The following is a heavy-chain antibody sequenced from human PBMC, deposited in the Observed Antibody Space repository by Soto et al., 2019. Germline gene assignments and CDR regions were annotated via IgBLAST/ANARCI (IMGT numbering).Heavy chain of an antibody. CDR2: INHSGST. D-gene: IGHD4-17*01. J-gene: IGHJ6*03. CDR3: ARGSLAGDYKDYYYYYMDV. V-gene: IGHV4-34*01. Sequence: SETLSLTCAVYGGSFRGYYWSWIRQPPGKGLEWIGEINHSGSTNYNPSLKSRVTISVDTSKNQVSLKLSSVTAADTAVYYCARGSLAGDYKDYYYYYMDVWGKGTTVTVSS. CDR1: GGSFRGYY.